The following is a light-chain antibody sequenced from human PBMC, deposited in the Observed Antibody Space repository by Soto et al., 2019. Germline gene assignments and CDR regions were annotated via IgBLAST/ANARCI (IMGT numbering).Light chain of an antibody. Sequence: QSALTQPASVSGSPGQSITVSCTGTNTDVGGYKFVSWYQQHPGKAPKLIIYEVSQRPSGVPDRFSASKSGDTASLTVSGLRAEDEADYYCSSYAGSNMGVFGSGTKVTVL. V-gene: IGLV2-8*01. CDR3: SSYAGSNMGV. J-gene: IGLJ1*01. CDR2: EVS. CDR1: NTDVGGYKF.